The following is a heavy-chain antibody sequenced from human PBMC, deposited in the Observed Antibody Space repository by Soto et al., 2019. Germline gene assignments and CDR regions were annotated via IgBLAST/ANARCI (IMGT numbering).Heavy chain of an antibody. Sequence: QLQLQESGSGLVEPSQTLSLTCAVSGGSISSGGYSWSWIRQPPGKGLEWIGYIYHSGSTYYNPSLKSRVTMSVDRSKNQFSPRLSSVTAADTAVYYCARGYSGYDYKGYYFDYWGQGTLVTVSS. CDR3: ARGYSGYDYKGYYFDY. V-gene: IGHV4-30-2*01. CDR1: GGSISSGGYS. CDR2: IYHSGST. J-gene: IGHJ4*02. D-gene: IGHD5-12*01.